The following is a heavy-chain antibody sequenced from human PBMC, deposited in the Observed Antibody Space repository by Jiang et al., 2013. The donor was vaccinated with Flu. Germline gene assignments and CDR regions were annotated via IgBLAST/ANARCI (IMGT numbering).Heavy chain of an antibody. CDR2: INHSGST. D-gene: IGHD3-10*01. Sequence: LLKPSETLSLTCAVYGGSFSGYYWSWIRQPPGKGLEWIGEINHSGSTNYNPSLKSRVTISVDTSKNQFSLKLSSVTAADTAVYYCARAGRGTMVRGVPFDYVGPGNPGHRLL. V-gene: IGHV4-34*01. J-gene: IGHJ4*02. CDR3: ARAGRGTMVRGVPFDY. CDR1: GGSFSGYY.